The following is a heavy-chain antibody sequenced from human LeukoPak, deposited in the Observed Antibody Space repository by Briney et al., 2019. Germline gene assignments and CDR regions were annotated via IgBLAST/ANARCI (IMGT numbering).Heavy chain of an antibody. CDR1: DGAITGYY. CDR3: ARGYSTSWTYYFDY. D-gene: IGHD6-13*01. V-gene: IGHV4-59*01. Sequence: PSETLSLTCTVSDGAITGYYWGWLRQPPGKGLDWIGHLHYGGSTNYNPSLKSRVTILVDTSKNHFSLKLSSVTGADAAVYYCARGYSTSWTYYFDYWGQGALVTVSS. CDR2: LHYGGST. J-gene: IGHJ4*02.